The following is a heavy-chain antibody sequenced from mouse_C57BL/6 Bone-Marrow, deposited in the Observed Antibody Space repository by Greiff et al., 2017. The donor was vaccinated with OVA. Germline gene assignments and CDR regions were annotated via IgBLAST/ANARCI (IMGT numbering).Heavy chain of an antibody. J-gene: IGHJ4*01. Sequence: EADGGLVQPKGSLKLSCAASGFSFNTYAMNWVRQAPGKGLEWVARIRSKSNNYATYYADSVKDRFTISRDDSESMLYLQMNNLKTEDTAMYYCVRYGSSYDYAMDYWGQGTSVTVSS. D-gene: IGHD1-1*01. CDR3: VRYGSSYDYAMDY. CDR1: GFSFNTYA. V-gene: IGHV10-1*01. CDR2: IRSKSNNYAT.